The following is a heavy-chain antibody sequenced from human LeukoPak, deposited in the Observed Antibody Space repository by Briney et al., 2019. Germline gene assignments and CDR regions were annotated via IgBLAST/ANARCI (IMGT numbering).Heavy chain of an antibody. V-gene: IGHV3-30*18. J-gene: IGHJ3*02. CDR3: AKLSYDLGNSFDI. CDR1: GFTFSSYG. Sequence: GGSLRLPCAASGFTFSSYGMHWVRQAPGKGLEWVAVISYDGSNKYYADSVKGRFTISRDNSKNTLYLQMNSLRAEDTAVYYCAKLSYDLGNSFDIWGQGTMVTVSS. D-gene: IGHD5-18*01. CDR2: ISYDGSNK.